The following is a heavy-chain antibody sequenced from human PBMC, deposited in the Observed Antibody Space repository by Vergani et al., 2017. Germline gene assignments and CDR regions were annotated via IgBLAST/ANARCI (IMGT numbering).Heavy chain of an antibody. V-gene: IGHV3-33*01. D-gene: IGHD3-22*01. J-gene: IGHJ6*02. CDR1: GFTFSSYG. CDR2: IWYDGSNK. CDR3: AMDDHYYDSVGYYGYDYGMDV. Sequence: QVQLVESGGGVVQPGRSLRLSCAASGFTFSSYGMHWVRQAPGKGLEWVAVIWYDGSNKYYADSVKGRFTIARDNSKNTLYLQMNSLRAEDTAVYYCAMDDHYYDSVGYYGYDYGMDVWGQGTTVSVSS.